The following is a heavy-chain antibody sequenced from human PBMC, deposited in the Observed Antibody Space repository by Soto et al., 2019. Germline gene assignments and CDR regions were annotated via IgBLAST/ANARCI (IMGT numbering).Heavy chain of an antibody. D-gene: IGHD3-22*01. CDR2: ISGSGGST. CDR1: GFTFSSYA. V-gene: IGHV3-23*01. CDR3: AKAHYDSSGYYDTFDP. Sequence: GGSLRLSCAASGFTFSSYAMSWVRQAPGKGLEWVSAISGSGGSTYYADSVKGRFTISRDNSKNTLYLQMNSLRAEDTAVYYCAKAHYDSSGYYDTFDPWGQGTLVTVSS. J-gene: IGHJ5*02.